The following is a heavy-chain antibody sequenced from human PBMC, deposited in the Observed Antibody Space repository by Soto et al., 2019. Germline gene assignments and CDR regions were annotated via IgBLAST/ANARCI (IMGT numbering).Heavy chain of an antibody. D-gene: IGHD6-19*01. J-gene: IGHJ3*02. V-gene: IGHV1-69*04. CDR1: GYTFTSYY. CDR3: ARGIAVAGNDAFDI. CDR2: IIPILGIA. Sequence: GASVKVSCKASGYTFTSYYMHWVRQAPGQGLEWMGRIIPILGIANYAQKFQGRVTITADKSTSTAYMELSSLRSEDTAVYYCARGIAVAGNDAFDIWGQGTMVTVSS.